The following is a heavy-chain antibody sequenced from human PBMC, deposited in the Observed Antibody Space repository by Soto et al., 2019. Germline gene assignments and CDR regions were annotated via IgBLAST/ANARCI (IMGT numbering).Heavy chain of an antibody. CDR2: ISWYGDSS. J-gene: IGHJ4*02. Sequence: EVHLVESGGGLVQPGRSLRLSCVASGLTFDDYAMHWVGQAPGKGLEWVTGISWYGDSSGYADSVKGRFTISRDNAKNSLFLQMNSLRADDTALSFCAKDTYIMAGGTHIDFWGRGTLVTVSS. D-gene: IGHD1-26*01. V-gene: IGHV3-9*01. CDR3: AKDTYIMAGGTHIDF. CDR1: GLTFDDYA.